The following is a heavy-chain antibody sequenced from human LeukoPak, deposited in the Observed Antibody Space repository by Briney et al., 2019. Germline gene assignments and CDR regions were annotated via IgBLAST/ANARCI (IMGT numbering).Heavy chain of an antibody. J-gene: IGHJ4*02. Sequence: GASVKVSCKASGYTFTGYYIHWVRQAPGQGLEWMGWINPNSGGTNYAQKFQDRVTMTRDTSISTAYMELSRLRSDDTAVYYCARARTAAAGSFDYWGQGTLVTVSS. D-gene: IGHD6-13*01. CDR2: INPNSGGT. CDR1: GYTFTGYY. CDR3: ARARTAAAGSFDY. V-gene: IGHV1-2*02.